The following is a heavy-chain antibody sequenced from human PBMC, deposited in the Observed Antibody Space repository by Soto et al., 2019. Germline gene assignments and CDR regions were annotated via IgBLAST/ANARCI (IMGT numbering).Heavy chain of an antibody. J-gene: IGHJ4*02. D-gene: IGHD3-22*01. CDR2: IYYSGST. V-gene: IGHV4-31*03. Sequence: SETLSLTCTVSGGSISSGGYYWSWIRQHPGKGLEWIGYIYYSGSTYYNPSLKSRVTISVDTSKNQFSLKLSSVTAADTAVYYCARDLDSSGYLDYWGQGTLVNVSS. CDR1: GGSISSGGYY. CDR3: ARDLDSSGYLDY.